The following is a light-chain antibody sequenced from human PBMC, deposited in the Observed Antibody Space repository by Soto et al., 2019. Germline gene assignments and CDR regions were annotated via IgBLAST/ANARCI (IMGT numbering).Light chain of an antibody. V-gene: IGKV3-20*01. CDR3: LQYCSATRT. Sequence: EIVLTQSPGTLSLCPGERATLSCRASQSVRSSSLAWYQQKPGQAPRLLIYGASSRATGIPDMFSGSGSGTDFSLPISRLEPGYFAVYYWLQYCSATRTVGQATKVEIK. J-gene: IGKJ1*01. CDR1: QSVRSSS. CDR2: GAS.